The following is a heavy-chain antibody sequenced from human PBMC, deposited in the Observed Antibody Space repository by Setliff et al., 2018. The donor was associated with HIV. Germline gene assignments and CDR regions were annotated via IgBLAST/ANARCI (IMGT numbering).Heavy chain of an antibody. CDR1: GYSISSGYY. CDR2: IYHGGTT. J-gene: IGHJ3*02. Sequence: PSETLSLTCAVSGYSISSGYYWAWIRQPPGKGLEWIGSIYHGGTTYYNPSLKSRSTISEDTSKNQFSLSLSSVTAADTAVYYCVRDPPLTPTDAYHPFDIWGQGTMVTVSS. V-gene: IGHV4-38-2*02. CDR3: VRDPPLTPTDAYHPFDI. D-gene: IGHD2-21*02.